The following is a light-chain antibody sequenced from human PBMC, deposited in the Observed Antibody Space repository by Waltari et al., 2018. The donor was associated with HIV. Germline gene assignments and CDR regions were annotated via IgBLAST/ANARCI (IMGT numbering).Light chain of an antibody. CDR1: TSNIGKNF. V-gene: IGLV1-51*01. J-gene: IGLJ2*01. Sequence: QSVLTQPPSVSAAPGQKVTFSCSGSTSNIGKNFVSWYQQLPEAAPKLIIYDNKKRPSGVPDRFSGSKSATSATLAITGLQTGDEADYYCGTWDSSVSAGVFGGGTKLTVL. CDR2: DNK. CDR3: GTWDSSVSAGV.